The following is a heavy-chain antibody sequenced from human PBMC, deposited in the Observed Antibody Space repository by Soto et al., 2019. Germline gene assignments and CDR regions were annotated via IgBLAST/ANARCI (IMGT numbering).Heavy chain of an antibody. D-gene: IGHD3-10*01. J-gene: IGHJ4*02. Sequence: GGSLRLSCAASGFTFSSYGMHWVRQAPGKGLEWVAVISYDGSNKYYADSVKGRFTISRDNSKNTLYLQMNSLRAEDTAVYYCAHGGEFGELLYSPMHHDYWGQGTLVTVSS. CDR3: AHGGEFGELLYSPMHHDY. V-gene: IGHV3-30*03. CDR2: ISYDGSNK. CDR1: GFTFSSYG.